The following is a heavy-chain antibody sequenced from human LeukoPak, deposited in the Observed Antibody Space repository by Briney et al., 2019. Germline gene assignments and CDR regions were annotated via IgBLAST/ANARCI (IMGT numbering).Heavy chain of an antibody. D-gene: IGHD2-2*01. V-gene: IGHV3-23*01. CDR1: GFTFSSYA. Sequence: GGSLRLSCAASGFTFSSYAMSWVRQAPGKGLEWVSAISGSGDSTYYADSVRGRFTISRDNSKNTLYLQMNSLRAEDTAVYYCAKERAVVPRGGMDVWGQGTTVTVSS. CDR3: AKERAVVPRGGMDV. J-gene: IGHJ6*02. CDR2: ISGSGDST.